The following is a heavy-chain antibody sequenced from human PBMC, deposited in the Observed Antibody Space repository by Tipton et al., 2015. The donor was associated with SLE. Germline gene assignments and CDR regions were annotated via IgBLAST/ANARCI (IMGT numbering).Heavy chain of an antibody. D-gene: IGHD2-15*01. V-gene: IGHV3-48*04. CDR2: ISSSGSTI. CDR3: APYCSGGSCYSS. J-gene: IGHJ4*02. Sequence: GSLRLSCAASGFTFSSYSMNWVRQAPGKGLEWVSYISSSGSTIYYADSVKGRFTISRDNAKNSLYLQMNSLRAEDTAVYYCAPYCSGGSCYSSWGQGTLVTVSS. CDR1: GFTFSSYS.